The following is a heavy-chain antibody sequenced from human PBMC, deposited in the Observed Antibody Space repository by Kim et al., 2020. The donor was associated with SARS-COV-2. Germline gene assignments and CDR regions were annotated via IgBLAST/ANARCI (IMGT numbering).Heavy chain of an antibody. J-gene: IGHJ5*02. CDR1: GFTFDDYA. Sequence: GGSLRLSCAASGFTFDDYAMHWVRQAPGKGLEWVSLISGDGGSTYYADSVKGRFTISRDNSKNSLYLQMNSLRTEDTALYYCAKAGGYYGSGSYYVGEWFDPWGQGTLVTVSS. CDR2: ISGDGGST. D-gene: IGHD3-10*01. CDR3: AKAGGYYGSGSYYVGEWFDP. V-gene: IGHV3-43*02.